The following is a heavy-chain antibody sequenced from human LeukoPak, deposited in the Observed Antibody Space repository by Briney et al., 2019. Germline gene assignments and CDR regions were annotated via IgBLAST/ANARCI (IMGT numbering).Heavy chain of an antibody. CDR1: GYTFTSYG. D-gene: IGHD1-26*01. CDR2: ISAYNGNT. J-gene: IGHJ4*02. CDR3: ARDPTPIVGAAGADY. V-gene: IGHV1-18*01. Sequence: ASVKVSCTASGYTFTSYGISWVRQAPGQGLEWMGWISAYNGNTNYAQKLQGRVTMTTDTSTSTAYMELRSLRSDDTAVYYCARDPTPIVGAAGADYWGQGTLVTVSS.